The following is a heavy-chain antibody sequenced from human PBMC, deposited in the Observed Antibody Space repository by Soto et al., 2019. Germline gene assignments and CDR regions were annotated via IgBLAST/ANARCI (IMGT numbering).Heavy chain of an antibody. D-gene: IGHD3-10*01. CDR3: ARGTMVRGVHYYYFLDF. J-gene: IGHJ6*03. Sequence: SETLSLTCTVSGGSISSGGYYWSWIRQHPGKGLEWIGYIYYSGSTYYNPSLKSRVTISVDTSKNQFSLKLSSVTAADTAVYYCARGTMVRGVHYYYFLDFWGKGTSVTVSS. CDR1: GGSISSGGYY. CDR2: IYYSGST. V-gene: IGHV4-31*03.